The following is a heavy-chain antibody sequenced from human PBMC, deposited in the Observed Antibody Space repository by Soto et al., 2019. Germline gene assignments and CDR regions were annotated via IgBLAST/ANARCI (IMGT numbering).Heavy chain of an antibody. D-gene: IGHD1-7*01. CDR2: IIPIFGTA. Sequence: SVKVSCKASGGTFSSYAISWVRQAPGQGLEWMGGIIPIFGTANYAQKFQGRVTITADKSTSTAYMELSSLRSEDTAVYYCARGVTGTHEDWFDPWGQGTLVTVSS. V-gene: IGHV1-69*06. CDR1: GGTFSSYA. J-gene: IGHJ5*02. CDR3: ARGVTGTHEDWFDP.